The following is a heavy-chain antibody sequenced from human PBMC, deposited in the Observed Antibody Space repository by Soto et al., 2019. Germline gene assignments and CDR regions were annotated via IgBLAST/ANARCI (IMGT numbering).Heavy chain of an antibody. D-gene: IGHD6-19*01. CDR1: GFFFSSYT. V-gene: IGHV3-23*01. Sequence: EVQLLESGGGLVQPGGSLRLSCVGSGFFFSSYTMTWVRQAPGKGLEWVSSFSATSENTYYEDSVRGRFTISRDNSKNTLFLQMNSLPAEDPAMYYCAKARDQQWVRLPFDYWGQGILVIVSS. CDR2: FSATSENT. CDR3: AKARDQQWVRLPFDY. J-gene: IGHJ4*02.